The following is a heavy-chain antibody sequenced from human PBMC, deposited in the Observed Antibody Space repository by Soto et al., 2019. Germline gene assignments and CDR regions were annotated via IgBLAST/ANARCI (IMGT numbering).Heavy chain of an antibody. CDR1: GYTFTGYY. CDR3: AKLYGDHPFYYYGMDV. Sequence: GASVKVSCKASGYTFTGYYMHWVLQAPGQGLEWMGWINPNSGGTNYAQKFQGRVTMTRDTSISTAYMELSRLRSDDTAVYYCAKLYGDHPFYYYGMDVWGQGTTVTVSS. CDR2: INPNSGGT. D-gene: IGHD4-17*01. V-gene: IGHV1-2*02. J-gene: IGHJ6*02.